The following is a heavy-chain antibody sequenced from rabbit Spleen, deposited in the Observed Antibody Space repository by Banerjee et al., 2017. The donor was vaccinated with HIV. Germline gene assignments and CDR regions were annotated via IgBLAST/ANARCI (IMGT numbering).Heavy chain of an antibody. CDR1: GVSFSVSSY. CDR3: ARYYIFYGMDL. D-gene: IGHD4-1*01. J-gene: IGHJ6*01. V-gene: IGHV1S40*01. CDR2: IGAGVTYTT. Sequence: QSLEESGGDLVKPGASLTLTCTASGVSFSVSSYMCWVRQAPGKGPEWIACIGAGVTYTTYYATWAKGRFPISKTSSTTVTLQMTSLTAADTATYFCARYYIFYGMDLWGQGTLVTVS.